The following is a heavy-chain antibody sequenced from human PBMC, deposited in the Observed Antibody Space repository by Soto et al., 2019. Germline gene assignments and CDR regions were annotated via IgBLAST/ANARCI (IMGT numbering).Heavy chain of an antibody. CDR2: IILPFGTP. D-gene: IGHD4-17*01. CDR3: AGGPDYEGYFDD. CDR1: GGTFSNYA. Sequence: QVRLVQSGAEVKKPGSSVKVSCKASGGTFSNYAIAWLRQAPGQGLEWMGGIILPFGTPNYAQKFQGRVTITADESLTTADMEMSGLTSEDTAVYYWAGGPDYEGYFDDWGRGTLVTVSS. J-gene: IGHJ4*02. V-gene: IGHV1-69*12.